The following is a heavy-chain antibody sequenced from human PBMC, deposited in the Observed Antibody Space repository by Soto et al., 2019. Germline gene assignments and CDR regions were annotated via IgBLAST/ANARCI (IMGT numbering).Heavy chain of an antibody. V-gene: IGHV1-8*01. Sequence: ASVKVSCKASGYTFTSYDINWVRQATGQGLEWMGWMNPNSGNTGYAQKFQGRVTMTRNTSISTAYMELSSLRSEDTAVYYCARNRDTYQEYDDSSGPPGGDPWGQGTLVTVSS. CDR1: GYTFTSYD. D-gene: IGHD3-22*01. J-gene: IGHJ5*02. CDR3: ARNRDTYQEYDDSSGPPGGDP. CDR2: MNPNSGNT.